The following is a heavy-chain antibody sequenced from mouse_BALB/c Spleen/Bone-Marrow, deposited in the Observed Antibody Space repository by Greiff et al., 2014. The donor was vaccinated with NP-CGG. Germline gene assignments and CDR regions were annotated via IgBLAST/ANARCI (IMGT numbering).Heavy chain of an antibody. J-gene: IGHJ3*01. D-gene: IGHD2-1*01. CDR1: GFNIKDSY. CDR2: IDPAKGNT. CDR3: ARNYPFAY. V-gene: IGHV14-3*02. Sequence: VQLQQSGAEFVKPGASVKLSCTASGFNIKDSYLHWVKQRPEQGLDWIGRIDPAKGNTNYDPKFQGKATITADTSSNTAYLQLSSLTSEDTAVYFCARNYPFAYWGQGTLVTVSA.